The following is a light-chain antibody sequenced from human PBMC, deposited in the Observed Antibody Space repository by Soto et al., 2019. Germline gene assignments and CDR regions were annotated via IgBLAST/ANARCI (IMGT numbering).Light chain of an antibody. CDR2: HAS. V-gene: IGKV1-5*01. Sequence: DIQMTQSPATLPASLGDRVTITCRASQSISNWLAWYQQKPGTAPKVLIYHASNLQSGVPSRFRGSGSGTEFTLTISSLQPEDSATYYCLQDINYPWTFGQGTKVDIK. CDR1: QSISNW. J-gene: IGKJ1*01. CDR3: LQDINYPWT.